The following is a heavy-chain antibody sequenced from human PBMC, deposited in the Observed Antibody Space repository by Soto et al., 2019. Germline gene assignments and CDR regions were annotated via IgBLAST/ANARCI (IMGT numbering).Heavy chain of an antibody. CDR1: GFSFSSYS. V-gene: IGHV3-30-3*01. CDR3: GRDRRFGNGYNLGFDY. CDR2: VSFDGSNK. Sequence: QVQLVESGGGVVQPGRSLRLSCAASGFSFSSYSMHWVRQAPGKGLEWVAVVSFDGSNKYYANSVKDRFTVSRDNSNNTMYVQMNSLTPEDTALYYWGRDRRFGNGYNLGFDYWGQGTLVTVSS. D-gene: IGHD1-1*01. J-gene: IGHJ4*02.